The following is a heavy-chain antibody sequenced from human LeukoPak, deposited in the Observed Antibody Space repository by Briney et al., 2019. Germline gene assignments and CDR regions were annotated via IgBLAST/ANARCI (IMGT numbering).Heavy chain of an antibody. V-gene: IGHV3-53*01. Sequence: PGGSLRLSCTASGFTFSSYGMRWVRQAPGKGLEWVSVIYSGGSTYYADSVKGRFTISRDNSKNTLYLQMNSLRVEDTAVYYCARGGVINALDYWGQGTLVTVSS. J-gene: IGHJ4*02. CDR3: ARGGVINALDY. D-gene: IGHD3-3*01. CDR2: IYSGGST. CDR1: GFTFSSYG.